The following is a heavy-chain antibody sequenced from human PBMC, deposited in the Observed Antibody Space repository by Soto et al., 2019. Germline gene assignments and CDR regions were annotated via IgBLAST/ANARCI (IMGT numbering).Heavy chain of an antibody. D-gene: IGHD6-6*01. CDR2: IYYTGSA. V-gene: IGHV4-31*03. Sequence: QVQLQESGPGLVKPSQTLSLTCTVSGGSISSGGYYWSWIRQHPGKGLEWIGYIYYTGSAYYNPSLEGGVTISRDPPKNQFSLKLSFVLAADPAVYYGASFGRSSWTWFDPWGQGTLVTVPS. CDR3: ASFGRSSWTWFDP. J-gene: IGHJ5*02. CDR1: GGSISSGGYY.